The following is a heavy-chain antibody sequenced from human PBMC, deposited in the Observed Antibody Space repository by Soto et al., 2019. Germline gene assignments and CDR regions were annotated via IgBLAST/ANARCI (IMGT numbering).Heavy chain of an antibody. CDR1: GYTFTCYC. Sequence: ASVRVSCKASGYTFTCYCMHWVRQAPGQGLEWMGWINPYSGGADYAQSFQGRVTMTRDTSISTVYMELSRLRFDDTAVYYCARVIRGAYYNSPLDTWGQGTVVTVSP. CDR3: ARVIRGAYYNSPLDT. CDR2: INPYSGGA. V-gene: IGHV1-2*02. D-gene: IGHD3-10*01. J-gene: IGHJ5*02.